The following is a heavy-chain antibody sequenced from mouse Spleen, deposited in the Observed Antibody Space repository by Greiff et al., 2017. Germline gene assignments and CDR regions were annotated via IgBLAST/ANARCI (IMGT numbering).Heavy chain of an antibody. CDR2: ISSGGST. D-gene: IGHD2-4*01. CDR1: GFTFSSYA. J-gene: IGHJ3*01. Sequence: EVQLVESGGGLVKPGGSLKLSCAASGFTFSSYAMSWVRQTPEKRLEWVASISSGGSTYYPDSVKGRFTISRDNARNILYLQMSSLRSEDTAMCYCARDDYDGSWFAYWGQGTLVTVSA. CDR3: ARDDYDGSWFAY. V-gene: IGHV5-6-5*01.